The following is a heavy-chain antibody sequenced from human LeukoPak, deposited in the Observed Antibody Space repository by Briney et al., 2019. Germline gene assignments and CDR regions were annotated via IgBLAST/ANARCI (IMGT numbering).Heavy chain of an antibody. Sequence: ASVKVSCKASGYTFTSYGITWVRQAPGQGLEWMGWINAYNANTNYAQKIQGRVTMTTDTSTSTAYMELRSLRSDDTAVYYCARDQGGTRPFDYWGQGTLVTVSS. J-gene: IGHJ4*02. CDR2: INAYNANT. CDR3: ARDQGGTRPFDY. V-gene: IGHV1-18*01. D-gene: IGHD1-7*01. CDR1: GYTFTSYG.